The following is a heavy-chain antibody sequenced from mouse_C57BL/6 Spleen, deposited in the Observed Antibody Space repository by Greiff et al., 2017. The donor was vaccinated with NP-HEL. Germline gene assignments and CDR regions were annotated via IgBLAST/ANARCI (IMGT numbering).Heavy chain of an antibody. J-gene: IGHJ2*01. CDR1: GYTFTSYW. CDR3: ARWDYYGSSHFDY. CDR2: IDPNSGGT. D-gene: IGHD1-1*01. Sequence: QVQLQQPGAELVKPGASVKLSCKASGYTFTSYWMHWVKQRPGRGLEWIGRIDPNSGGTKYNEKFKSKATLTVDKPSSTAYMQISSLTSEDSAVYYCARWDYYGSSHFDYWGQGTTLTVSS. V-gene: IGHV1-72*01.